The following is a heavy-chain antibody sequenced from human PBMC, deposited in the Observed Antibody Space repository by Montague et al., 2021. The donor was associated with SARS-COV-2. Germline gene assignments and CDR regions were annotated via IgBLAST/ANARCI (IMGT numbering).Heavy chain of an antibody. Sequence: SETLSLTCTVSGGSIKSSSYYWSWIRQPPGKGLEWIGCNCDSGTTYFHPSRRRRVTIELDTSKNQFSLKLISVTAADTAVYYSVCGGDYWGQGTLVNVSS. D-gene: IGHD4-23*01. CDR3: VCGGDY. CDR2: NCDSGTT. J-gene: IGHJ4*02. CDR1: GGSIKSSSYY. V-gene: IGHV4-39*07.